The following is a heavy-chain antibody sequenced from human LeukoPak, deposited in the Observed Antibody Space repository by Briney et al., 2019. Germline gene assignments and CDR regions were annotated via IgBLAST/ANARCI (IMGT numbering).Heavy chain of an antibody. J-gene: IGHJ1*01. V-gene: IGHV4-34*01. D-gene: IGHD5-12*01. CDR2: INHSGST. CDR3: ARATIPRGLSPGRYFQH. Sequence: SETLSLTCAVYGGSFSGYYWSWIRQPPGKGLEWIGEINHSGSTNYNPSLKSRATISVDTSKNQFSLKLSSVTAADTAVYYCARATIPRGLSPGRYFQHWGQGTLVTVSS. CDR1: GGSFSGYY.